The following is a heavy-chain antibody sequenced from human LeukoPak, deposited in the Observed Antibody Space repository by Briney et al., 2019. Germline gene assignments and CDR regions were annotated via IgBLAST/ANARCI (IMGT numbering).Heavy chain of an antibody. Sequence: GGSLRLSCAASGFTFSSYGIHWVRQAPGKGLEWVAFIRFDGSNKYYSDSLKGRFTISRDNSKNTLYLQMNSLRTEDTAVYYCAKDSVVAALYSYYYMDVWGKGTTVTISS. J-gene: IGHJ6*03. V-gene: IGHV3-30*02. CDR3: AKDSVVAALYSYYYMDV. CDR1: GFTFSSYG. D-gene: IGHD2-15*01. CDR2: IRFDGSNK.